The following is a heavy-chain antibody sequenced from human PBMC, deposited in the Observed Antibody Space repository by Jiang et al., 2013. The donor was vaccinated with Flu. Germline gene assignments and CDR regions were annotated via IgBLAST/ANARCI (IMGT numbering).Heavy chain of an antibody. J-gene: IGHJ5*02. CDR2: IYWNDDK. CDR3: AHSRVVAAMVWFDP. Sequence: KPTQTLTLTCTFSGFSLSTSGVGVGWIRQPPGKALEWLALIYWNDDKRYSPSLKSRLTITKDTSKNQVVLTMTNMDPVDTATYYCAHSRVVAAMVWFDPWGQGTLVTVSS. V-gene: IGHV2-5*01. CDR1: GFSLSTSGVG. D-gene: IGHD2-15*01.